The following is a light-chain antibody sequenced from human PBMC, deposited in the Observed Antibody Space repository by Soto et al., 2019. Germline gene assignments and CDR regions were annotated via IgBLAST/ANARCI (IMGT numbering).Light chain of an antibody. Sequence: QSVLTQPPSASGTPGQRVSISCSGGDSNIGSNPVNWYQQLPGTAPKLLIYGNIVRPSGVPDRFSGSKSGNTASLTISGLQAEDEADYYCCSYAGSYTYVFGTGTKVTVL. CDR1: DSNIGSNP. V-gene: IGLV1-44*01. CDR3: CSYAGSYTYV. J-gene: IGLJ1*01. CDR2: GNI.